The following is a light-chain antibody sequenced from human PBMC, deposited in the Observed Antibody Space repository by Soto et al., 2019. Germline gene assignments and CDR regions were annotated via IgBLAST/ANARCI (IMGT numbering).Light chain of an antibody. Sequence: DIQMTQSPSSLSASVGDIVTITCRASQGISNYLAWYQQKPGKVPKLLIYAASTLQSGVPSRFSGSGSGTDFTLTISSLQPEDVATYYCQKYNSAPRLTFGGGTKVEIK. V-gene: IGKV1-27*01. CDR3: QKYNSAPRLT. J-gene: IGKJ4*01. CDR1: QGISNY. CDR2: AAS.